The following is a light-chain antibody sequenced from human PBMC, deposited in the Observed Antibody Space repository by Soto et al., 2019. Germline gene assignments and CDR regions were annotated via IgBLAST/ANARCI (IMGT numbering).Light chain of an antibody. V-gene: IGKV3-15*01. CDR2: GAS. Sequence: DIVMTQSPATLSVSPGERATLSCRASQSVSSNLAWYQQKPGQAPRLLLFGASTRATGIPARFSGSGSGTEFTLTISSLQSEAFAVYYCQQYHKWPPYTFGQGTKLEI. CDR3: QQYHKWPPYT. CDR1: QSVSSN. J-gene: IGKJ2*01.